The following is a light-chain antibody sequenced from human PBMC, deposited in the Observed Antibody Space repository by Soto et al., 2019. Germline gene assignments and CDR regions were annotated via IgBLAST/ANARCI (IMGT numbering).Light chain of an antibody. J-gene: IGKJ5*01. CDR1: QTFRNNY. CDR3: QHYCSATIA. Sequence: EFVFTQSPGTLSLSPGESATLSCRASQTFRNNYLAWYQQKPGQAPRLLIYDASSRATGIPDRFSGSGSGTDFTLTISRLEPEDFAVYDCQHYCSATIAFGGGTRLEIK. V-gene: IGKV3-20*01. CDR2: DAS.